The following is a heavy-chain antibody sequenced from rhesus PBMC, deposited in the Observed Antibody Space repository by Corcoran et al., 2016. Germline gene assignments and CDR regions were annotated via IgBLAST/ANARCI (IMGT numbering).Heavy chain of an antibody. J-gene: IGHJ4*01. V-gene: IGHV4-65*01. CDR3: ARGGYCSGGVCYVGFDY. Sequence: QVQLQESGPGLVKPSETLSLTCAVSGGSLSSSNWLSWFRQPPGKGLEWIGYISGSSGSTYYNPSLKSRVTMSTDTSKNQFSLKLSSVTAADTAVYYCARGGYCSGGVCYVGFDYWGQGVLVTVSS. CDR2: ISGSSGST. D-gene: IGHD2-8*01. CDR1: GGSLSSSNW.